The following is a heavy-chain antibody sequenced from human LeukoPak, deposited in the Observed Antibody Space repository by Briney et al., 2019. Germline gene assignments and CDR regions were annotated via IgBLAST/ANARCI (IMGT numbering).Heavy chain of an antibody. V-gene: IGHV3-21*05. D-gene: IGHD1-20*01. Sequence: GGSLGLSCATSGFTFTDYSMNWVHQAPGRGPEWISYIGLGSGFVSYSDSVKGRFTISRDTARNSVDLHMSSLRAEDTAVYFCARDYKWAFDYWGQGALVTVSS. J-gene: IGHJ4*02. CDR1: GFTFTDYS. CDR3: ARDYKWAFDY. CDR2: IGLGSGFV.